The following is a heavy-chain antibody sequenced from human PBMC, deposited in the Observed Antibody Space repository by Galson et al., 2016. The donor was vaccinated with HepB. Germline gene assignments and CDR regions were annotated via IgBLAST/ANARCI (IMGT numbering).Heavy chain of an antibody. V-gene: IGHV1-69*04. Sequence: SVKVSCKASGGTFSTYTISWVRQAPGQGLEWMGRIIPVIDLPNYAQKFQDRITITADKSTSTAFMEVSSLRSEDTAVYYCARDLEGGGKGLWGQGTLVTVSS. D-gene: IGHD4-23*01. J-gene: IGHJ4*02. CDR3: ARDLEGGGKGL. CDR2: IIPVIDLP. CDR1: GGTFSTYT.